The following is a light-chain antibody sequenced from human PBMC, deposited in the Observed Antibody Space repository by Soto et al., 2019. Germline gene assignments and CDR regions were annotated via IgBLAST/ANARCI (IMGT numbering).Light chain of an antibody. J-gene: IGLJ2*01. Sequence: QSVLTQPPSVSGAPGQRVTISCTGTSSNIGAPYDVHWYQQLPGTAPKLLIYGNINRPSGVPDRFSGSKSGTSASLAITGLQPEDEADCYCKSYDTSLNVVFGGGTKVT. V-gene: IGLV1-40*01. CDR2: GNI. CDR1: SSNIGAPYD. CDR3: KSYDTSLNVV.